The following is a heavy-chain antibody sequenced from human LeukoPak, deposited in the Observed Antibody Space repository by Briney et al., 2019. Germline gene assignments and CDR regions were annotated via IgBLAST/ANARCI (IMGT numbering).Heavy chain of an antibody. CDR2: INHSGST. CDR1: GGSFSAYY. D-gene: IGHD2-2*01. CDR3: ARGPSCSSASCYGQYYYYYGMDV. Sequence: PSETLSLTCAVYGGSFSAYYWSWIRQPPGKGLEWIWEINHSGSTNYNPSLKSRVTISADTSKNQFSLKLSSVTAADTAVYYCARGPSCSSASCYGQYYYYYGMDVWGQGTTVTVSS. V-gene: IGHV4-34*01. J-gene: IGHJ6*02.